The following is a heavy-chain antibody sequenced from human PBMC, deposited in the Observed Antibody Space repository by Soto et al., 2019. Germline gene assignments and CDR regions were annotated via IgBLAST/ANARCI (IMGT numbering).Heavy chain of an antibody. CDR1: GITFSNAW. CDR2: IKNKADGGTT. CDR3: TTDPGDYEDF. J-gene: IGHJ4*02. Sequence: ARWSLRLSCAASGITFSNAWMSWFRQAPGQGLEWVGRIKNKADGGTTDYAAPVRGRFSISRDDSKNTLFLQMNSLETEDTAIYYCTTDPGDYEDFWGQGTLVTVSS. V-gene: IGHV3-15*01. D-gene: IGHD4-17*01.